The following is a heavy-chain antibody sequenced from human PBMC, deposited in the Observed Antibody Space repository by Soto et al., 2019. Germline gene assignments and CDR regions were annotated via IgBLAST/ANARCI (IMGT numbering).Heavy chain of an antibody. Sequence: SVKVSCKASGGTFSSYAISWLRQAPGQGLEWMGGIIPIFGTANYAQKFQGRVTITADKSTSTAYMELSSLRSEDTAVYYCARVGLYAEYYYFDYWGQGTLVTGSS. D-gene: IGHD2-8*01. J-gene: IGHJ4*02. CDR2: IIPIFGTA. CDR1: GGTFSSYA. CDR3: ARVGLYAEYYYFDY. V-gene: IGHV1-69*06.